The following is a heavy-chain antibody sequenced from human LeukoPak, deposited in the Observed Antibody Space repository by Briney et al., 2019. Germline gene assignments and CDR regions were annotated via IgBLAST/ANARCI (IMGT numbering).Heavy chain of an antibody. CDR3: ARLTYYDFWSGYPFDNMGDAFDI. J-gene: IGHJ3*02. CDR2: IYYSGST. Sequence: SETLSLTCTVSGGSISSSSYSWGWIRQPPGKGLEWIGSIYYSGSTYYNPSLKSRVTISVDTSKNQFSLKLSSVTAADTAVYYCARLTYYDFWSGYPFDNMGDAFDIWGQGTMVTVSS. CDR1: GGSISSSSYS. D-gene: IGHD3-3*01. V-gene: IGHV4-39*01.